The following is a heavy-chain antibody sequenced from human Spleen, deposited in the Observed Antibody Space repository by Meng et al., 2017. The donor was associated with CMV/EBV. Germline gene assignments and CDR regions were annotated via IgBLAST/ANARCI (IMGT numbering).Heavy chain of an antibody. V-gene: IGHV3-11*01. Sequence: CAVSGCAISDYYMGWIREAPGKGLEWVSYISGISSTIYYADSVKGRVTISRDNDKNSLYLQMNSLRAEDTAGYYCARVGAFKDWFDPWGQGTLVTVSS. CDR2: ISGISSTI. J-gene: IGHJ5*02. CDR3: ARVGAFKDWFDP. CDR1: GCAISDYY.